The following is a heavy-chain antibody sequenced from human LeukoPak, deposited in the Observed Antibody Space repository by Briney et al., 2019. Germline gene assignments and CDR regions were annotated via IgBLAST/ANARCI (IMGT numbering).Heavy chain of an antibody. CDR2: INPNSGGT. CDR1: GYTFTGYY. CDR3: ARTGYYYYMDV. D-gene: IGHD3-10*01. Sequence: ASVKVSCKASGYTFTGYYMHWVRQAPGQGLEWMGWINPNSGGTNYAQKSQGRVTMTRDTSISTAYMVLSRLRSDDTAVYYCARTGYYYYMDVWGKGTTVTVSS. V-gene: IGHV1-2*02. J-gene: IGHJ6*03.